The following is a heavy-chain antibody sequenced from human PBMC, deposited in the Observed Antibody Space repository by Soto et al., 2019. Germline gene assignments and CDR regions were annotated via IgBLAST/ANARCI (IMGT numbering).Heavy chain of an antibody. V-gene: IGHV4-31*03. CDR2: IFYSGST. J-gene: IGHJ6*02. CDR1: GGSINSGDYY. D-gene: IGHD3-10*01. CDR3: ARDLRGGSYGMDV. Sequence: QVQLQESGPGLVKPSQTLSLTCTVSGGSINSGDYYWSWIRQHPGKGLEWIGYIFYSGSTYYNPSLKSRVTISVDTSKNPFSLKLSSVTAADTAVYYGARDLRGGSYGMDVWGQGTTVTVSS.